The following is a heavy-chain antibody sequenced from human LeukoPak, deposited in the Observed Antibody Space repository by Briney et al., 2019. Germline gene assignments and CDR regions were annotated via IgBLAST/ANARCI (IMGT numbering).Heavy chain of an antibody. CDR1: GFTFSDYY. V-gene: IGHV3-11*04. Sequence: GGSLRLSCAASGFTFSDYYMSWIRQAPGKGLEWVSYISSSGSTIYYADSVKGRFTISRDNAKSSLYLQMNSLRAEDTAAYYCARDWGFDAFDIWGQGTMVTVSS. CDR3: ARDWGFDAFDI. D-gene: IGHD7-27*01. J-gene: IGHJ3*02. CDR2: ISSSGSTI.